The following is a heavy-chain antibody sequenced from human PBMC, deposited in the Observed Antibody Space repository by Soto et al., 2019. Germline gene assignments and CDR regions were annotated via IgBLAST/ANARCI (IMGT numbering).Heavy chain of an antibody. D-gene: IGHD1-26*01. CDR1: GYTFTSYG. Sequence: QVQLVQSGAEVKKPGASVKVSCKASGYTFTSYGISWVRQAPGQGLEWMGWISAYNGNTNYAQKLQGRVTITTDTPTGTPYMGLRRLRSDETAVYYCGRGQGGSYYYWGQGTLVTVSS. CDR3: GRGQGGSYYY. V-gene: IGHV1-18*01. J-gene: IGHJ4*02. CDR2: ISAYNGNT.